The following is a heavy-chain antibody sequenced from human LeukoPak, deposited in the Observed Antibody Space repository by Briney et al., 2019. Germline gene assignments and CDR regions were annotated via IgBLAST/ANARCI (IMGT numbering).Heavy chain of an antibody. V-gene: IGHV4-34*01. CDR3: ARGAFGVLLSAFDI. CDR2: INHSGST. CDR1: GGSFSGYY. Sequence: NPSETLSLTCAVYGGSFSGYYWSWIRQPPGKGLEWIGEINHSGSTNYNPSLKSRVTISVDTSKNQFSLKLSSVTAADTAVYWCARGAFGVLLSAFDIWGQGTMVTVSS. D-gene: IGHD3-3*01. J-gene: IGHJ3*02.